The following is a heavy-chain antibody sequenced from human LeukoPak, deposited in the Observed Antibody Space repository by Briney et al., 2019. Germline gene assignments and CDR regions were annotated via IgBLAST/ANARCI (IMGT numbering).Heavy chain of an antibody. CDR2: ISHDGRDK. Sequence: GGSLRLSCAASGFILSTYVMHWVRQPPGKGLEWVAAISHDGRDKYSADSVKGRFTISRDNSKNTLYLQMNSLRAEDTAVYFCARDNYGDYFLDYWGQGTLVTVSS. D-gene: IGHD4-17*01. J-gene: IGHJ4*02. CDR1: GFILSTYV. CDR3: ARDNYGDYFLDY. V-gene: IGHV3-30*04.